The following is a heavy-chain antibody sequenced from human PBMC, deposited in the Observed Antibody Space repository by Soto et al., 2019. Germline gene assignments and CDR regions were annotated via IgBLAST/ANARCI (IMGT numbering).Heavy chain of an antibody. D-gene: IGHD6-13*01. CDR3: ARGRPVKGSSWYGAPDY. J-gene: IGHJ4*02. CDR1: GFTISSYW. V-gene: IGHV3-74*01. CDR2: INSDGSST. Sequence: GSLRLSCAASGFTISSYWMHWVRQAPGKGLVWVSRINSDGSSTSYADSVKGRFTISRDNAKNTLFLQMNGLRAEDTAVYYCARGRPVKGSSWYGAPDYWGQGTLVTVSS.